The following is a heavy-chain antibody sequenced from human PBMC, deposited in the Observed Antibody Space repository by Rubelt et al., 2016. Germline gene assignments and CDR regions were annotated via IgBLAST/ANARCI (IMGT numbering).Heavy chain of an antibody. D-gene: IGHD3/OR15-3a*01. V-gene: IGHV3-23*01. J-gene: IGHJ4*02. Sequence: EVQLLESGGGLVQPGGSLRLSCAASGFTFSSYAMSWVRQAPGKGLEWVSAISGSGGSTYYADSVKGRCTISRDNSKNTLYLQMNSLRAEDTAVYYWAKGTGPRRGGTDYWGQGTLVTVSS. CDR2: ISGSGGST. CDR1: GFTFSSYA. CDR3: AKGTGPRRGGTDY.